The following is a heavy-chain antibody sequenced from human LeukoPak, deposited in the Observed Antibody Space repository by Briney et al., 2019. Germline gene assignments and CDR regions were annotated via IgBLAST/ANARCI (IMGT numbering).Heavy chain of an antibody. V-gene: IGHV4-59*01. CDR2: IYYSGST. D-gene: IGHD3-22*01. CDR3: ARYYYDSSGYGVDV. J-gene: IGHJ6*02. Sequence: SETLSLTCTVSGGSINNYYWSWIRQPPGKGLEWIGYIYYSGSTSYNPSLKSRVTISVDTSKKQFSLKLSSVTAADTAVYYCARYYYDSSGYGVDVWGQGTTVTVSS. CDR1: GGSINNYY.